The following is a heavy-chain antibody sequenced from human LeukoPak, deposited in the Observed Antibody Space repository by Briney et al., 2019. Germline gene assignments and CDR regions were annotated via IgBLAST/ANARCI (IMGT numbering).Heavy chain of an antibody. D-gene: IGHD4-23*01. Sequence: PGGSLRLSCAASGFTFSSYAISWVRQAPGKGLEWVSAISGSGGSTYYADSVKGRFTISRDNSKNTLYLQMNSLRAEDTAVYYCARGVGGGNDAFDIWGQGTMVTVSS. CDR3: ARGVGGGNDAFDI. CDR2: ISGSGGST. CDR1: GFTFSSYA. V-gene: IGHV3-23*01. J-gene: IGHJ3*02.